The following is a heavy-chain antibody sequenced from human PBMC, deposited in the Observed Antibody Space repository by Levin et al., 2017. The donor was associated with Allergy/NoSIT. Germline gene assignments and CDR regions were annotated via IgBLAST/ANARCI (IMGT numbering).Heavy chain of an antibody. V-gene: IGHV4-4*02. CDR2: IYHSGST. J-gene: IGHJ4*02. Sequence: SETLSLTCAVSGGSISSSNWWSWVRQPPGKGLEWIGEIYHSGSTNYNPSLKSRATISVDKSKNQFSLKLSSVTAADTAVYYCARVRKYSSGWYYFDYWGQGTLVTVSS. CDR3: ARVRKYSSGWYYFDY. D-gene: IGHD6-19*01. CDR1: GGSISSSNW.